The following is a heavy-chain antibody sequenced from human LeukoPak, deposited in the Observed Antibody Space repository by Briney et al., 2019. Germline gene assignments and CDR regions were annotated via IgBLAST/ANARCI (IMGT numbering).Heavy chain of an antibody. J-gene: IGHJ4*02. V-gene: IGHV3-23*01. CDR3: AKDNSVVVIPYYFDY. CDR1: GFMFSTYA. Sequence: GGSLRLSCAASGFMFSTYAMTWLRQAPGKGLEWVSVVSASGGNRYYADSVKGRFTISRDNFKNTLYLQMNSLRAEDTAVYYCAKDNSVVVIPYYFDYWGQGTLVTVSS. CDR2: VSASGGNR. D-gene: IGHD3-22*01.